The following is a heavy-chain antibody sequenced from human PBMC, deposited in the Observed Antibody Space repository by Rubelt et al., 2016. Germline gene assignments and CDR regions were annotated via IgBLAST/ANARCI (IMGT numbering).Heavy chain of an antibody. CDR2: IYYSGGS. CDR1: GGSISSYY. J-gene: IGHJ4*02. D-gene: IGHD4-17*01. CDR3: ARGGGYGPFL. V-gene: IGHV4-59*12. Sequence: GPGLVKPSETLSLTCTVSGGSISSYYWSWIRQPPGKGLEWIGNIYYSGGSNYKPSLKSRVTISTDASKNQLSLKQTSVTAADTAVYYCARGGGYGPFLWGQGTLVTVSS.